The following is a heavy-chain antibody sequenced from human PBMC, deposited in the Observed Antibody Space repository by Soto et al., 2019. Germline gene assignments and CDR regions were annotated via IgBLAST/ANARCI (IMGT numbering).Heavy chain of an antibody. J-gene: IGHJ4*02. CDR3: AFSYYYDSSGYYTLDY. Sequence: SVKVSCKASGGTFSSYAISWVRQAPGQGLEWMGGIIPIFGTANYAQKFQGRVTITADESTSTAYMELSSLRSEDTAVYYCAFSYYYDSSGYYTLDYWGQGTLVTVSS. CDR1: GGTFSSYA. D-gene: IGHD3-22*01. CDR2: IIPIFGTA. V-gene: IGHV1-69*13.